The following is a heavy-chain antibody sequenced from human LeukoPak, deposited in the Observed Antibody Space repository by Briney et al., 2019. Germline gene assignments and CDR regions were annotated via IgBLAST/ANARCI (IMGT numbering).Heavy chain of an antibody. D-gene: IGHD4-17*01. V-gene: IGHV3-69-1*01. CDR1: GFTFSDYY. CDR2: ISSGSSAI. J-gene: IGHJ4*02. CDR3: ARDPTRYGDYVDY. Sequence: GGSLKLSCAASGFTFSDYYMNWIRQAPGKGLEWVSIISSGSSAIFSADALKGRFTISRDNAKNTLYLQMNSLRAEDTAVYYCARDPTRYGDYVDYWGQGTLVTVSS.